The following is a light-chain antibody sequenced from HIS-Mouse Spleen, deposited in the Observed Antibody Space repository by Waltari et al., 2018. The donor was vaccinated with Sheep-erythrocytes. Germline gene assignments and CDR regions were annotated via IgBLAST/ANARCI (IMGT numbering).Light chain of an antibody. CDR3: YSTDSSGNHWV. V-gene: IGLV3-10*01. CDR1: ALPKKH. J-gene: IGLJ3*02. CDR2: EDS. Sequence: SYELTQPPSVSVSPGQTARIPCSGDALPKKHAYWYQQKSGQAPVLVIYEDSKRPSGIPERFSGSTSGTMATLTISGAQVEDEADYYCYSTDSSGNHWVFGGGTKLTVL.